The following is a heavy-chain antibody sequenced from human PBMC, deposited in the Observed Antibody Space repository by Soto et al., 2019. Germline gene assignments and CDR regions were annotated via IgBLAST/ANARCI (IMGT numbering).Heavy chain of an antibody. CDR3: ARDQQRMAAAGITNIFDI. J-gene: IGHJ3*02. D-gene: IGHD6-13*01. CDR1: GFTFSSYW. Sequence: GGSLRLSCAASGFTFSSYWMHWVRQAPGKGLVWVSRINSDGSSTSYADSVKGRFTISRDNAKNTLYLQMNSLRAEDTAVYYCARDQQRMAAAGITNIFDIWGQGTMVIVSS. V-gene: IGHV3-74*01. CDR2: INSDGSST.